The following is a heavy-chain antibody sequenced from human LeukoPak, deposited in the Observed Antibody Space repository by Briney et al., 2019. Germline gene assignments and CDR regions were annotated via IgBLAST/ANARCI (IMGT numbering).Heavy chain of an antibody. D-gene: IGHD3-10*01. CDR1: GGSISSYY. J-gene: IGHJ3*02. CDR2: IYYSGST. Sequence: SETLSLTCTVSGGSISSYYWSWIRQPPGKGLEWIGYIYYSGSTNYNPSLKSRFTISVDTSKNQFSLKLSSVTAADTAVYYCASFNYYGSGSRDAFDIWGQGTMVTVSS. V-gene: IGHV4-59*01. CDR3: ASFNYYGSGSRDAFDI.